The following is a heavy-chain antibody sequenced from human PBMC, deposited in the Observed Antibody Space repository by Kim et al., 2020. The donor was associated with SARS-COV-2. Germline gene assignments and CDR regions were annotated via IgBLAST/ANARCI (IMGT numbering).Heavy chain of an antibody. Sequence: GGSLRLSCAASGFPFRTYPMIWVRQPPGKGPEGVSSISSSGGTYYSSDSLKGRFTISRDNSRNTLYLQMNSLRAEDTAVYYCAKVISQTDYYWYGMDVWGQGTTVTVSS. J-gene: IGHJ6*02. CDR2: ISSSGGTY. CDR1: GFPFRTYP. V-gene: IGHV3-23*01. CDR3: AKVISQTDYYWYGMDV.